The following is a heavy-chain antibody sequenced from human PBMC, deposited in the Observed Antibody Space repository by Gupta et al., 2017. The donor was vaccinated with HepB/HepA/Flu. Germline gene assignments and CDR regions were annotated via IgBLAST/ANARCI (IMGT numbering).Heavy chain of an antibody. V-gene: IGHV3-30-3*01. CDR1: GFSFNSYA. Sequence: QVQLVESGGGVAQPGRSLRLSCAASGFSFNSYAMHWVRQAPGKGLEWVAVMPYYGSKKYHADSVKGRFTISRDNSKNTLYLQMDSLRAEDTAMYYCARDKYDIWTGSAFDVWGQGTMVTVSS. CDR3: ARDKYDIWTGSAFDV. J-gene: IGHJ3*01. D-gene: IGHD3-9*01. CDR2: MPYYGSKK.